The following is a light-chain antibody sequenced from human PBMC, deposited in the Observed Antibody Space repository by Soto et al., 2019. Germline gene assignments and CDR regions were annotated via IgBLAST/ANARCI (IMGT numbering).Light chain of an antibody. J-gene: IGKJ4*01. Sequence: EIVMTQSPVTLSVSPGEGTTLSCRASQTVDSNLVWYQKKPGQAPTLLIFGASTRATGIPSRFSGSGSGIEFTLTISSLQSEDFAVYYCQQYNNWPLTFGGGTKVEIE. V-gene: IGKV3-15*01. CDR1: QTVDSN. CDR2: GAS. CDR3: QQYNNWPLT.